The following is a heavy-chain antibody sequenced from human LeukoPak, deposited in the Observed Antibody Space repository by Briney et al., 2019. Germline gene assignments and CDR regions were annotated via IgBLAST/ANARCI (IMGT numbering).Heavy chain of an antibody. D-gene: IGHD3-22*01. Sequence: GRSLRLSCVASGFTFNDYAMHWLRQAPGKGLEWVSGISWNSGTIGYADSVKGRFTISRDNAKNSLYLQMNSLRAEDMAFYYCAKDYYYDSSGYTYFDCWGQGALVTVSS. CDR3: AKDYYYDSSGYTYFDC. CDR1: GFTFNDYA. CDR2: ISWNSGTI. J-gene: IGHJ4*02. V-gene: IGHV3-9*03.